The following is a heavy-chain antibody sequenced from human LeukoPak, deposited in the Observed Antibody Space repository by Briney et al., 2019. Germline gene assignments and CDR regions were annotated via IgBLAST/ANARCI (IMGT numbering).Heavy chain of an antibody. J-gene: IGHJ5*02. Sequence: SETLSLTCTVSGGSISSSSYYWGWIRQPPGKGLEWIGSIYYSGSTYYNPSLKSRVTISVDTSKNQFSLKLSSVTAADTAVYYCARDFRAARPWVAFDPWGQGTLVTVSS. CDR1: GGSISSSSYY. CDR3: ARDFRAARPWVAFDP. V-gene: IGHV4-39*07. CDR2: IYYSGST. D-gene: IGHD6-6*01.